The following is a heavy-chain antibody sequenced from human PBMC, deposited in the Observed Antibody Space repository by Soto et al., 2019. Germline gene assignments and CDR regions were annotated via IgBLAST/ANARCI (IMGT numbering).Heavy chain of an antibody. D-gene: IGHD6-19*01. V-gene: IGHV3-53*01. CDR1: GFAVSSKY. Sequence: EVQLVESGGGLIQPGGSLRLSCAASGFAVSSKYMTLVRQAPGKGLEWVSVIYGGGTTYYADSVKGRFTISRDTSKNTFYLQMNSLRAEDTAVYYCVQTTGWPGFDFWGQGTLVTVSS. CDR2: IYGGGTT. CDR3: VQTTGWPGFDF. J-gene: IGHJ4*02.